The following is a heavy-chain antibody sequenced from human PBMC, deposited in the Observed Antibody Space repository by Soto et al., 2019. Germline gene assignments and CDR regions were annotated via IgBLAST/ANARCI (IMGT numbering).Heavy chain of an antibody. CDR2: IYYSGST. CDR1: GGSISSGGYY. J-gene: IGHJ5*02. V-gene: IGHV4-31*03. CDR3: ARQQIAVAAPYNWFDP. Sequence: NPSETLSLTCTVSGGSISSGGYYWSWIRQHPGKGLEWIGYIYYSGSTYYNPSLKSRVTISVDTSKNQFSLKLSSVTAADTAVYYCARQQIAVAAPYNWFDPWGQGTLVTVSS. D-gene: IGHD6-19*01.